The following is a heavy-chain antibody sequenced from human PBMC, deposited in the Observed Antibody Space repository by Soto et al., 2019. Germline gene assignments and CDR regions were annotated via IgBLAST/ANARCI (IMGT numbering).Heavy chain of an antibody. CDR2: ISGSGGST. CDR3: AKDPGPSEAY. V-gene: IGHV3-23*01. CDR1: GFTFSSYA. J-gene: IGHJ4*02. Sequence: EVQLLESGGGLVQPGGSLRLSCAASGFTFSSYAMSWVRQAPGKGLEWVSTISGSGGSTYYADSVKGRFTISRDNSKNTLDVQVNSLRAEDTAVYYCAKDPGPSEAYCGQGTLVTVSS.